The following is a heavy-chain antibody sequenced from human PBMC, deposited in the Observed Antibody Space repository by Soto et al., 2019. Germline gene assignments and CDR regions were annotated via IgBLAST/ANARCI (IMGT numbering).Heavy chain of an antibody. D-gene: IGHD6-19*01. CDR2: IVVGSGST. Sequence: GASVKVSCKASGFTFIGSSVQWVRQARGQRLERIGWIVVGSGSTNYAQKFQERVTITRDMSTSTAYMELRTRRSEDTAVYYCAADTEGSGWFHFDSWGHGTLVTVSS. CDR3: AADTEGSGWFHFDS. J-gene: IGHJ4*01. V-gene: IGHV1-58*01. CDR1: GFTFIGSS.